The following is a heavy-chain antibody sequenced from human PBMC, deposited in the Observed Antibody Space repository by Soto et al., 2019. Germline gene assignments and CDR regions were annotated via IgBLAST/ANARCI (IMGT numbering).Heavy chain of an antibody. CDR3: ARGYFDY. CDR1: GYTFTTYY. Sequence: QVQLVQSGTEVKKPGASVKVSCKASGYTFTTYYIHWVRQAPGQGLESMGIINPSGGTTSYTHKFQGRVTMTRDTSTDTVYMELSNLRSEDTAVYYCARGYFDYWGQGPLVTVSS. J-gene: IGHJ4*02. V-gene: IGHV1-46*01. D-gene: IGHD3-22*01. CDR2: INPSGGTT.